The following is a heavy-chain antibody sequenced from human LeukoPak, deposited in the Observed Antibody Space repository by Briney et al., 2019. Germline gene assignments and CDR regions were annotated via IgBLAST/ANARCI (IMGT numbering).Heavy chain of an antibody. J-gene: IGHJ3*01. V-gene: IGHV4-30-4*01. CDR3: ARVPLRWGDAFDV. D-gene: IGHD4-23*01. CDR2: IYYSGST. Sequence: SETLSLTCTVSGGSISSGDYYWSWIRPPPGKGLEWIGYIYYSGSTYYNPSLKSRVTISVDTSKNQFSLKLSSVTAADTAVYYCARVPLRWGDAFDVWGQGTMVTVSS. CDR1: GGSISSGDYY.